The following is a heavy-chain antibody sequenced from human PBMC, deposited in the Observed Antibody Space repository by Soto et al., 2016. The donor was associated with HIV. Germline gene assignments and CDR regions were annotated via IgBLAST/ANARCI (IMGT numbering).Heavy chain of an antibody. CDR1: GFTINRNY. CDR2: IFTNGNT. J-gene: IGHJ3*01. Sequence: EVHLVESGGGLVQPGGSLRLSCAASGFTINRNYMTWVRQAPGKGLEWVSIIFTNGNTYYADSVQGRFTISRDNSRNTVYLQMNRLRAEDTSLYYCASGAGGRLLRYFDWPSDAXSLWGQGTMVTVSS. CDR3: ASGAGGRLLRYFDWPSDAXSL. V-gene: IGHV3-66*01. D-gene: IGHD3-9*01.